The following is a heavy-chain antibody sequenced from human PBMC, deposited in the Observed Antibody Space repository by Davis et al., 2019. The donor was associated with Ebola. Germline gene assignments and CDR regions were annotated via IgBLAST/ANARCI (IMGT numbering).Heavy chain of an antibody. J-gene: IGHJ3*02. V-gene: IGHV1-46*03. D-gene: IGHD5-12*01. CDR3: TTPGGQDSGYDVIDI. Sequence: APVKVSCKASGYTFTNYYMHWVRQAPGQGLEWMGMINPNYGRTIYVQKFQGRVTVTMDTSTTTVYMDLSSLRSEDTALYYCTTPGGQDSGYDVIDIWGQGTMVTVSS. CDR2: INPNYGRT. CDR1: GYTFTNYY.